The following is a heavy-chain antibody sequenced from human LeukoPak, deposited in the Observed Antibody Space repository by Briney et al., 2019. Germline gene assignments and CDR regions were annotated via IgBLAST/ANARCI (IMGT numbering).Heavy chain of an antibody. CDR2: ISGSGGST. J-gene: IGHJ4*02. V-gene: IGHV3-23*01. CDR3: AKVRNYDILTGYYISNYYFDY. CDR1: GFTFSSYA. D-gene: IGHD3-9*01. Sequence: PGGSLRLSCAASGFTFSSYAMSWVRQAPGKGLEWVSAISGSGGSTYYADSVKGRFTISRDNSKNTLYLQMNSLRAKDTAVYYCAKVRNYDILTGYYISNYYFDYWGQGTLVTVSS.